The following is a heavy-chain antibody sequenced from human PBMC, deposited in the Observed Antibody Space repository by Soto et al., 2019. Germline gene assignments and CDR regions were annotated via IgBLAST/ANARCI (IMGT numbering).Heavy chain of an antibody. CDR1: GFTFSNYG. V-gene: IGHV3-30*18. D-gene: IGHD2-2*01. CDR3: AKVTGYCSSSSCRRDYYYYYGMDV. CDR2: ISYDGSDK. J-gene: IGHJ6*02. Sequence: PGGSLRLSCAASGFTFSNYGMHWVRQAPGKGLEWVAVISYDGSDKYYADSVKGRFSISRDNSKNTLYLQMNSLRAEDTAAYYCAKVTGYCSSSSCRRDYYYYYGMDVWGQGTTVTVSS.